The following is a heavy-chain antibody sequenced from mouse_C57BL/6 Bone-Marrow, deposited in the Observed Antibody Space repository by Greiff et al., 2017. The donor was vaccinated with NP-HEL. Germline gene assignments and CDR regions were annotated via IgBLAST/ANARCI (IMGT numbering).Heavy chain of an antibody. CDR1: GFSLTSYG. V-gene: IGHV2-6-1*01. J-gene: IGHJ3*01. Sequence: QVQLKESGPGLVAPSQSLSITCTVSGFSLTSYGVHWVRQPPGKGLEWLVVIWSDGSTTYNAALNSRLSISKDNSKSKAFLKMNSLQTDDTAMYYCARQVYYGSSYGFAYWGQGTLVTVSA. D-gene: IGHD1-1*01. CDR3: ARQVYYGSSYGFAY. CDR2: IWSDGST.